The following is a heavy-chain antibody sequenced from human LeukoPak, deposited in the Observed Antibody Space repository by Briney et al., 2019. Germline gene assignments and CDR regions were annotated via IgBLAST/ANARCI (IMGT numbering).Heavy chain of an antibody. Sequence: SETLSLTCAVYGWSFRGYYWSWIRQPPGKGLEWIGEINHSGSTNYNPSLKSRVTISVDTSKNQFSLKLSSVTAADTAVYYCARKVDEMITFGGVIVIAAFDYWGQGTLVTVSS. CDR1: GWSFRGYY. D-gene: IGHD3-16*02. V-gene: IGHV4-34*01. CDR3: ARKVDEMITFGGVIVIAAFDY. CDR2: INHSGST. J-gene: IGHJ4*02.